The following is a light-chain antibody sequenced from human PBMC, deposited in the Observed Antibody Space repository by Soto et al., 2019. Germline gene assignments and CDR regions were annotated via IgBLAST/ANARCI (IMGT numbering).Light chain of an antibody. CDR1: RSNIGAGYD. Sequence: QSVLTQPPSVSGAPGQRVTISCTGSRSNIGAGYDVHWYQQLPGTAPKLLIYGNSNRPSGVPDRFSGSKSGTSASLAITGLQAEDEADYYCQSYDSSLSVVFGGGTKLTAL. CDR2: GNS. CDR3: QSYDSSLSVV. V-gene: IGLV1-40*01. J-gene: IGLJ2*01.